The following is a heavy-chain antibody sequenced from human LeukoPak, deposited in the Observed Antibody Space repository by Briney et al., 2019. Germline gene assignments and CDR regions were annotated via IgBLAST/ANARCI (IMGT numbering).Heavy chain of an antibody. CDR3: AKWGDYDVLTGYYVPDY. CDR1: GFTFSDYA. D-gene: IGHD3-9*01. Sequence: GASLRLSCAASGFTFSDYAMSWVRQAPGKGLEWVSAILGSGGSTYYADSVKGRFTVSRDNSKSTLYLQMNSLRAEDTALYYCAKWGDYDVLTGYYVPDYWGQGTLVTVSP. CDR2: ILGSGGST. V-gene: IGHV3-23*01. J-gene: IGHJ4*02.